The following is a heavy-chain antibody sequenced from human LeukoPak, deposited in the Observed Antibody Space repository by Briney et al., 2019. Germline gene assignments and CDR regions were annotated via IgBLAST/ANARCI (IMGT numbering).Heavy chain of an antibody. Sequence: ASVKLSCKASGYTFTGYYMHLVRQAPGQGLEWMGWINPNSGGTNYAQKFQGRVTMTRDTSISTAYMELSRLRSDDTAVYYCARVRGYCSSTSCSPFNWFDPWGQGTLVTVSS. J-gene: IGHJ5*02. CDR1: GYTFTGYY. D-gene: IGHD2-2*01. CDR2: INPNSGGT. CDR3: ARVRGYCSSTSCSPFNWFDP. V-gene: IGHV1-2*02.